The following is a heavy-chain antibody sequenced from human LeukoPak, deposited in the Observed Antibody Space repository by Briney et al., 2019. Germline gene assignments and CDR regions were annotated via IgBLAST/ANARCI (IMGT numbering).Heavy chain of an antibody. D-gene: IGHD3-22*01. J-gene: IGHJ3*02. CDR2: ISGRGVST. CDR3: ARASSGYYFYVGDAFDI. CDR1: ELAFSGYW. Sequence: PGGSLRLSCAASELAFSGYWMSWVRQAPGKGLEWVSGISGRGVSTYYADSLKGRFTVSRDNSKNTVFLQMNSLRAEDTAVYYCARASSGYYFYVGDAFDIWGQGTMVTVSS. V-gene: IGHV3-23*01.